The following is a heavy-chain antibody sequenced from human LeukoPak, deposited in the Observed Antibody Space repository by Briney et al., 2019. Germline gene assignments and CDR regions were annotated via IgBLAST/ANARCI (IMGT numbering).Heavy chain of an antibody. J-gene: IGHJ6*03. CDR2: ISGSGGST. CDR1: GFTFSSYA. CDR3: AKDPAYGDYASDYYMDV. V-gene: IGHV3-23*01. D-gene: IGHD4-17*01. Sequence: GGSLRLSCAASGFTFSSYAMSWVRQAPGKGLEWVSAISGSGGSTYYADSVKGRFTISRDNSKNTLYLQMNSLRAEDTAVYYRAKDPAYGDYASDYYMDVWGKGTTVTVSS.